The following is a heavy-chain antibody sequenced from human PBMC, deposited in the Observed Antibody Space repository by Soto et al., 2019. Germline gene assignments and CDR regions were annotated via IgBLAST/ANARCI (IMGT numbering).Heavy chain of an antibody. V-gene: IGHV1-46*03. Sequence: ASVKVSCKASGYTFTSYYMHWVRQAPGQGLEWMGIINPSGGSTSYAQKFQGRVTMTRDTSTSTVYMELSSLRSEDTAVYYCARVYPSDTRYGYVGNNWFDPWGQGTQVTVSS. CDR2: INPSGGST. J-gene: IGHJ5*02. CDR1: GYTFTSYY. CDR3: ARVYPSDTRYGYVGNNWFDP. D-gene: IGHD5-18*01.